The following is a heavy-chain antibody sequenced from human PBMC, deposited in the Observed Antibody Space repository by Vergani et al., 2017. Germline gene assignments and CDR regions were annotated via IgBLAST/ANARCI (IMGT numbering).Heavy chain of an antibody. Sequence: EVQLLESGGGLVQPGGSLRLSCAASGFTFSSYSMNWVRQAPGKGLEWVSYISSSSSTIYYADSVKGRFTISRDNAKNSLYLQMNSLRAEDTAVYYCASTPDIVVVPAAMSEFDPWGQGTLVTVSS. CDR2: ISSSSSTI. J-gene: IGHJ5*02. CDR3: ASTPDIVVVPAAMSEFDP. D-gene: IGHD2-2*01. V-gene: IGHV3-48*04. CDR1: GFTFSSYS.